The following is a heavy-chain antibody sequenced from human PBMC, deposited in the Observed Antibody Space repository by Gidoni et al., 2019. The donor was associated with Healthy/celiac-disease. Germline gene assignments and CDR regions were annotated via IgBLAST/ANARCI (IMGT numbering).Heavy chain of an antibody. CDR2: ISYDGSNK. D-gene: IGHD2-2*01. V-gene: IGHV3-30-3*01. Sequence: QVPLVESGGGVVQPGSSLSLSCAASGFTFSSYAMHWVRQAPGKGLEWVAVISYDGSNKYYADSVKGRFTISRDNSKNTLYLQMNSLRAEDTAVYYCAREEGYCSSTSCLFYFDYWGQGTLVTVSS. J-gene: IGHJ4*02. CDR1: GFTFSSYA. CDR3: AREEGYCSSTSCLFYFDY.